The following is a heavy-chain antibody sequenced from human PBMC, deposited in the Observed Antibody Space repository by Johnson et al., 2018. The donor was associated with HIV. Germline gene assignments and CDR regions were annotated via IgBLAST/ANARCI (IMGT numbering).Heavy chain of an antibody. D-gene: IGHD2-2*02. CDR2: ISSSGSTI. J-gene: IGHJ3*02. Sequence: QVLLVESGGGLVQPGGSLRLSCAASGFSFSDYYMSWIRQAPGKGLEWVSYISSSGSTIYYADSVKGRFSISRDNAKNSLFLQMNSLRAEDMAVYYCATRDPTYLPGVFDIWGQGTMVTVSS. CDR1: GFSFSDYY. CDR3: ATRDPTYLPGVFDI. V-gene: IGHV3-11*04.